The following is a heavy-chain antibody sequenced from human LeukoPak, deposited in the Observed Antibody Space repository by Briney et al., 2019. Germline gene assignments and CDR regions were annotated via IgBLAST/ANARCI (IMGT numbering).Heavy chain of an antibody. J-gene: IGHJ4*02. CDR1: GLIVSSSY. CDR3: TRGGGAFCGGDCYRNFDY. V-gene: IGHV3-53*01. CDR2: IYSGGTT. D-gene: IGHD2-21*02. Sequence: GGSLRLSCAASGLIVSSSYMSWVRQAPGKGLEWVSVIYSGGTTYYADSVKGRFTISRGSSKNALHLQMNSLRDEDTAIYYCTRGGGAFCGGDCYRNFDYWGQGVLVTVSS.